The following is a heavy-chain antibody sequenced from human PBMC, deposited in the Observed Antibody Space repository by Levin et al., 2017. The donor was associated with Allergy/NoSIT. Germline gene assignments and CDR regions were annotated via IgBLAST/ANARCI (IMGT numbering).Heavy chain of an antibody. CDR1: GFTFSSYG. Sequence: GESLKISCAASGFTFSSYGMHWVRQAPGKGLEWVAVISYDGSNKYYADSVKGRFTISRDNSKNTLYLQMNSLRAEDTAVYYCRVAVAVVLDYFDYWGQGTLVTVSS. V-gene: IGHV3-30*03. CDR3: RVAVAVVLDYFDY. J-gene: IGHJ4*02. CDR2: ISYDGSNK. D-gene: IGHD6-19*01.